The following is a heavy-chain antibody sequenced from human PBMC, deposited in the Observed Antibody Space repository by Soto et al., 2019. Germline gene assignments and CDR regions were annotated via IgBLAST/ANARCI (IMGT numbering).Heavy chain of an antibody. D-gene: IGHD6-19*01. J-gene: IGHJ4*02. CDR2: IYHSGST. CDR1: GGSISSGGYP. CDR3: ARAGGLGAVAVDY. Sequence: SETLSLTCAVSGGSISSGGYPWSWIRQPPGKGLEWIGYIYHSGSTYYNPSLKSRVTISVDRSKNQFSLKLSSVTAADTAVYYCARAGGLGAVAVDYWGQGTLVTVSS. V-gene: IGHV4-30-2*01.